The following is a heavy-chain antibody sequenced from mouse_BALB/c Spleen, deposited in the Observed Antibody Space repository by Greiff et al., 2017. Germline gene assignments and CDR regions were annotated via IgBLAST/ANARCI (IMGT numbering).Heavy chain of an antibody. CDR3: ARGGNYAFDY. J-gene: IGHJ2*01. V-gene: IGHV1S135*01. CDR2: IDPYNGGT. Sequence: VQLKQSGPELGKPGASVKISCKASGYSFTGYNMYWVKQSHRKSLEWIGYIDPYNGGTSYNQKSKGKATLTVDKSSSTAYMHLNSLTSEDSAIYYCARGGNYAFDYWGQGTTLTVSS. D-gene: IGHD2-1*01. CDR1: GYSFTGYN.